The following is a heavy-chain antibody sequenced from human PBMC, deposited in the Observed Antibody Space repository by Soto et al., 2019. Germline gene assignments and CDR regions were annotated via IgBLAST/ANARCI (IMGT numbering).Heavy chain of an antibody. V-gene: IGHV4-30-4*01. Sequence: QVQLQESGPGLVKPSQTLSLTCTVSGGSIGSGDYYWSWIRQPPGKGLEWIGYIYYTGSTYYNPSLKSRLTMSVDTSKNQLSLKLTSVTAADTAVYYCARAFDDSSGYYGGLGYWGPGTLVPLSS. CDR1: GGSIGSGDYY. D-gene: IGHD3-22*01. CDR2: IYYTGST. J-gene: IGHJ4*02. CDR3: ARAFDDSSGYYGGLGY.